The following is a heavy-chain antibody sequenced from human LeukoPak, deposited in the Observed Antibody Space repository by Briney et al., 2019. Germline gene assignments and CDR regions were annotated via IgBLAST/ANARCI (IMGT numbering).Heavy chain of an antibody. CDR1: GGSISSGGYY. V-gene: IGHV4-30-2*01. Sequence: SETLSLTCTVSGGSISSGGYYWSWIRQPPGKGLEWIGYIYHSGSTYYNPSLKSRVTISVDRSKNQFSLKLSSVTAADTAVYYCARSDFWSGYSYPWGQGTLVTVSS. J-gene: IGHJ5*02. D-gene: IGHD3-3*01. CDR3: ARSDFWSGYSYP. CDR2: IYHSGST.